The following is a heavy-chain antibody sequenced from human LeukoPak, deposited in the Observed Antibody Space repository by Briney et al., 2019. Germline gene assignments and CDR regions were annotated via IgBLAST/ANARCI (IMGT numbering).Heavy chain of an antibody. D-gene: IGHD3-22*01. CDR2: MIPIFGTA. J-gene: IGHJ3*02. Sequence: SVKVSCKASGCTFSSYTISWVRQAPGHGLEWMGRMIPIFGTANYAHKFQGRVTITTDESTSTDYMELSSLRSEDTDVYYCARRKRHSSGYAGWVFDIWGQGTMVTVSS. V-gene: IGHV1-69*05. CDR3: ARRKRHSSGYAGWVFDI. CDR1: GCTFSSYT.